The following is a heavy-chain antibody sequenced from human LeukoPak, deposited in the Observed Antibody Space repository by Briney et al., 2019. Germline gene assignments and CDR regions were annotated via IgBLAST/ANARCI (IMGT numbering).Heavy chain of an antibody. V-gene: IGHV1-46*01. Sequence: GESLKISCKGSGYTFTSYYMHWVRQAPGQGLEWMGIINPSGGSTSYAQKFQGRVTMTRDMSTSTVYMELSSLRSEDTAVYYCASWGVGANPDFDYWGQGTLVTVSS. D-gene: IGHD1-26*01. J-gene: IGHJ4*02. CDR1: GYTFTSYY. CDR3: ASWGVGANPDFDY. CDR2: INPSGGST.